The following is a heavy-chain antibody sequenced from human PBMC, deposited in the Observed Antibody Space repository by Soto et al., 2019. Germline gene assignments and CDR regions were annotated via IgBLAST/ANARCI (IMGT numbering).Heavy chain of an antibody. V-gene: IGHV3-30-3*01. D-gene: IGHD6-19*01. CDR3: ARDSSGRYKHLQH. J-gene: IGHJ1*01. CDR1: GFTFSSYA. Sequence: GGSLRLSCAASGFTFSSYAMHWVRQAPGKGLEWVAVISYDGSNKYYADSVKGRFTISRDNSKNTLYLQMNSLRAEDTAVYYCARDSSGRYKHLQHWGQGTLVTVSS. CDR2: ISYDGSNK.